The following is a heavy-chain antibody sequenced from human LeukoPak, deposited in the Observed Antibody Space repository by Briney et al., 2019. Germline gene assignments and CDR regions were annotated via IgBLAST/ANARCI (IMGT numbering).Heavy chain of an antibody. V-gene: IGHV4-59*01. CDR2: IYYSGST. CDR1: GGSISSYY. D-gene: IGHD5-18*01. Sequence: SETLSLTCTVSGGSISSYYWSWIRQPPGKGLEWIGYIYYSGSTNYNPSLKSRVTISVDTSKNQFSLKLSSVTAADTAVYYCARARGEQLWSHTTPYYFDYWGQGTLVTVSS. J-gene: IGHJ4*02. CDR3: ARARGEQLWSHTTPYYFDY.